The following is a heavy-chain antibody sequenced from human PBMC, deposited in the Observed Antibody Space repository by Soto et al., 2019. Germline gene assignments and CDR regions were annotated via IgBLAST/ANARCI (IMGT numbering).Heavy chain of an antibody. CDR2: TYHSGNP. CDR1: GDTISTGGYT. D-gene: IGHD3-9*01. J-gene: IGHJ4*02. V-gene: IGHV4-30-2*01. CDR3: TSYYDILTGYPH. Sequence: SETLSLTCDVSGDTISTGGYTWAWIRQPPGKALEWIGHTYHSGNPYYSPSLKSRVIISVDRSKNQFSLKLSSVTAADTAVYYCTSYYDILTGYPHWGQGTLVTVSS.